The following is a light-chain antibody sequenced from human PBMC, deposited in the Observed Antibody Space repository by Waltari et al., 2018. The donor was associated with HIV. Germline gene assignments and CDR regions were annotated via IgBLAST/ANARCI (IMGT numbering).Light chain of an antibody. Sequence: QSALTQPPSVSGAPRQRVTISCTGSSSNIGAGYDVHWYQQLPGTAPKLLIDGNSNRPSWVPDRFSGSKSGTSASLAITGLQTEDEGTYYCQSYDNSLSGHWGFGGGTKLTVL. V-gene: IGLV1-40*01. CDR3: QSYDNSLSGHWG. CDR2: GNS. CDR1: SSNIGAGYD. J-gene: IGLJ3*02.